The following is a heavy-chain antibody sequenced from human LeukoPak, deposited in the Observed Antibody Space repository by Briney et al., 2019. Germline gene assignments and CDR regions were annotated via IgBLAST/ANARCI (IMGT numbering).Heavy chain of an antibody. CDR2: IRYDGSNK. V-gene: IGHV3-30*02. J-gene: IGHJ3*02. CDR3: ARPQTWSDAFDI. Sequence: GGSLRLSCAASGFTFSNYGMHWVRQAPAKGLEWVAFIRYDGSNKYYADSVKGRFTISRDNSKNTLYLQMNSLRAEDTAVYYCARPQTWSDAFDIWGQGTMVTVSS. CDR1: GFTFSNYG.